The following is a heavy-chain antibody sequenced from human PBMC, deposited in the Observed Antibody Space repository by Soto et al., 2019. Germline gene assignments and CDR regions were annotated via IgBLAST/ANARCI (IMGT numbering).Heavy chain of an antibody. CDR2: ISSSGTSA. J-gene: IGHJ6*02. Sequence: EVKLVESGGGLVKPGGSLRLSCEASGFTFSSYSMNWVRQAPGKGLEWVSSISSSGTSAKYADSVEGRFAISRDTARNSVYLQMTSLSAEDTALYYCARDRDYPRGRYFFGIDVWGQGTTFTVSS. D-gene: IGHD3-16*01. CDR1: GFTFSSYS. V-gene: IGHV3-21*01. CDR3: ARDRDYPRGRYFFGIDV.